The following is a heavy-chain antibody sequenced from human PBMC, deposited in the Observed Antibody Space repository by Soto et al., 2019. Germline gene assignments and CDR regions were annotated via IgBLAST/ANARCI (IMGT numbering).Heavy chain of an antibody. Sequence: SETLSLTCTVSGGSISSGVYYSSSIRQHPGKGLEWIGYIYYSGSTYYNPSLKSRVTISVDTSKNQFSLKLSSVTAADTAVYYCARDRYEYCSGGICSTGYYYYGMDVWGQXSTVTVSS. D-gene: IGHD2-15*01. CDR1: GGSISSGVYY. CDR3: ARDRYEYCSGGICSTGYYYYGMDV. J-gene: IGHJ6*02. V-gene: IGHV4-31*03. CDR2: IYYSGST.